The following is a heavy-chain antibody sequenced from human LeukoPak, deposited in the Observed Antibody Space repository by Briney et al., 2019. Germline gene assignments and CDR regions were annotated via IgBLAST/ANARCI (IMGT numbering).Heavy chain of an antibody. CDR1: GFTFSSYE. J-gene: IGHJ3*02. Sequence: GGSLRLSCAASGFTFSSYEMIWVRQAPGKGLEWVSYISSSGSTIYYADSVKGRFTISRDNAKNSLYLQMNSLRAEDTAVYYCARDGSMVRGVIKPSAFDIWGQGTMVTVSS. CDR3: ARDGSMVRGVIKPSAFDI. CDR2: ISSSGSTI. V-gene: IGHV3-48*03. D-gene: IGHD3-10*01.